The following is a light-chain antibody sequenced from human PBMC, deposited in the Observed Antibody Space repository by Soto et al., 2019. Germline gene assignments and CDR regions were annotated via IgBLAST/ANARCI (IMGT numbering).Light chain of an antibody. Sequence: QSALTQPASVSGSPGQSITISCTGTSSDVGGYNYVSWYQQHPGKAPKLMIYDVSKRPSGVSNLFSGSKSGNTASLTISGLQAEDEADYYFSSYTSSSTYVVFGGGNQLTVL. CDR1: SSDVGGYNY. CDR2: DVS. J-gene: IGLJ2*01. V-gene: IGLV2-14*01. CDR3: SSYTSSSTYVV.